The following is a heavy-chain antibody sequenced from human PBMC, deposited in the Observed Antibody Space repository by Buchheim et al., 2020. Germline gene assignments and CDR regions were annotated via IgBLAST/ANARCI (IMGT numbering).Heavy chain of an antibody. D-gene: IGHD3-22*01. V-gene: IGHV3-74*01. CDR3: ATDHYDNSGDSSFDY. J-gene: IGHJ4*02. CDR2: IISDGSST. CDR1: GFTFSNLW. Sequence: EVQLVQSGGGLVQPGGSLRLSCAASGFTFSNLWMHWVRQVPGKGLVWVSTIISDGSSTSHADSVKGRCTISRDNAKNTLYLQMNSLIAEDTGVYYCATDHYDNSGDSSFDYWGQGTL.